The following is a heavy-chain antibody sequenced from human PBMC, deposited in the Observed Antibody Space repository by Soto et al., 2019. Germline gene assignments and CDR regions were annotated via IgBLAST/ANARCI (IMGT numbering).Heavy chain of an antibody. CDR3: ARGAYYDLWSMDV. CDR2: INSDGSSA. V-gene: IGHV3-74*01. D-gene: IGHD3-3*01. J-gene: IGHJ6*02. Sequence: EVQLVESGGGLVQPGGSLRLSCAASGFTFSSYWMHWVRQAPGKGLVWVSRINSDGSSASYADSVKGRFTISRDNAKNTLYLQMNSLRAEDTAVYHCARGAYYDLWSMDVWGQGTTVTVSS. CDR1: GFTFSSYW.